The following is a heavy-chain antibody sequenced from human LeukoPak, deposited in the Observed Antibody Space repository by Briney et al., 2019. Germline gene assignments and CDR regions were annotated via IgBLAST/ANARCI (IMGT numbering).Heavy chain of an antibody. V-gene: IGHV1-18*01. J-gene: IGHJ4*02. CDR1: GYTFTSYG. CDR2: ISAYNDNT. D-gene: IGHD6-19*01. Sequence: ASVKVSCKASGYTFTSYGISWVRQAPGQGLEWMGWISAYNDNTNYAQKLQGRVTMTTDTSTSTAYMELRSLRSDDTAVYYCARVPGPYSSGWPYFDYWGQGTLVTVSS. CDR3: ARVPGPYSSGWPYFDY.